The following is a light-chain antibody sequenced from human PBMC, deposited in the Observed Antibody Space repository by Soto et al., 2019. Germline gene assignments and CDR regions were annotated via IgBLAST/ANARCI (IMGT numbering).Light chain of an antibody. Sequence: EMVKTPSVAPLAMSQRARTTLSCRASQSISSNLVWYQQKAGQAPRLLIYGASSRATGIPDRFSGSGSGTDFTLTISRLEPEDFAVYYCQQYGSSLWTFGQGAKVDI. V-gene: IGKV3-20*01. CDR2: GAS. CDR3: QQYGSSLWT. CDR1: QSISSN. J-gene: IGKJ1*01.